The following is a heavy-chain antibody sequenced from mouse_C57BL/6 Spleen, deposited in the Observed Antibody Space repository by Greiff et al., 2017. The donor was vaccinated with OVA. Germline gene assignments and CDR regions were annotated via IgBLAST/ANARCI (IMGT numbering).Heavy chain of an antibody. CDR1: GYTFTDYY. V-gene: IGHV1-26*01. J-gene: IGHJ4*01. CDR2: INPNNGGT. Sequence: LQQSGPELVKPGASVKISCKASGYTFTDYYMNWVKQSHGKSLEWIGDINPNNGGTSYNQKFKGKATLTVDKSSSTAYMELRSLTSEDSAVYYCARFRGSSFPYYAMDYWGQGTSVTVSS. CDR3: ARFRGSSFPYYAMDY. D-gene: IGHD1-1*01.